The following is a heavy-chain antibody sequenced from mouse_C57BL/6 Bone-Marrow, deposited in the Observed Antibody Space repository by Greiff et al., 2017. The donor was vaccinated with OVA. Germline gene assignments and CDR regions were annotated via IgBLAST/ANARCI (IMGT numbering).Heavy chain of an antibody. CDR1: GFTFSDYY. J-gene: IGHJ4*01. D-gene: IGHD2-12*01. V-gene: IGHV5-12*01. Sequence: EVNLVESGGGLVQPGGSLKLSCAASGFTFSDYYMYWVRQTPEKRLEWVAYISNGGGSTYYPDTVKGRFTISRDNAKNTLYLQMSRLKSEDTAMYYCARHGDYSLYAMDYWGQGTSVTVSS. CDR2: ISNGGGST. CDR3: ARHGDYSLYAMDY.